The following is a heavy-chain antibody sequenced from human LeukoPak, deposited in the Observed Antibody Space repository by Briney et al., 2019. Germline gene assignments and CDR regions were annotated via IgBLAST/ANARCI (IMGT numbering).Heavy chain of an antibody. Sequence: RRASVKVSCTASGGTLSSYAISWVRQAPGQGLEWMGGIIPIFGTANYAQKFQGRVTITADESTSTAYMELSSLRSEDTAVYYCARGCGGDCFSADYWGQGTLVTVSS. J-gene: IGHJ4*02. V-gene: IGHV1-69*13. D-gene: IGHD2-21*02. CDR2: IIPIFGTA. CDR3: ARGCGGDCFSADY. CDR1: GGTLSSYA.